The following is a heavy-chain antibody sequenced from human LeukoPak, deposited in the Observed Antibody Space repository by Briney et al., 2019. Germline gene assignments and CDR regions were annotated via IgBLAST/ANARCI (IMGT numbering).Heavy chain of an antibody. Sequence: GGSLRLSCSASGFTFSSYAMHWVRQALGKGLEYVSAISSNGGSTYYADSVKGRFTISRDNSKNTLYLQMSSLRAEDTAVYYCVKDPAVAGTRYFDYWGQGTLVTVSS. V-gene: IGHV3-64D*09. D-gene: IGHD6-19*01. CDR3: VKDPAVAGTRYFDY. CDR2: ISSNGGST. J-gene: IGHJ4*02. CDR1: GFTFSSYA.